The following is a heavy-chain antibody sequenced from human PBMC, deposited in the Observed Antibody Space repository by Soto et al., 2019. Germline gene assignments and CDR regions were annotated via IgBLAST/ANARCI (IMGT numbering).Heavy chain of an antibody. V-gene: IGHV1-2*02. CDR3: ARAPREVATILCNWFDP. D-gene: IGHD5-12*01. Sequence: ASVKVSCKASGYTFTGYYMHWVRQAPGRGLEWMGWINPNSGGTNYAQKFQGRVTMTGDTSISTAYMELSRLRSDDTAVYYCARAPREVATILCNWFDPWGQGTLVTVSS. CDR1: GYTFTGYY. CDR2: INPNSGGT. J-gene: IGHJ5*02.